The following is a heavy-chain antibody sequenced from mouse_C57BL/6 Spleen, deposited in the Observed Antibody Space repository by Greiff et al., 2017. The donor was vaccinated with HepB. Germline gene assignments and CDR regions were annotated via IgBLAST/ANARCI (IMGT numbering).Heavy chain of an antibody. J-gene: IGHJ4*01. V-gene: IGHV1-82*01. Sequence: QVQLQQPGPELVKPGASVKISCKASGYAFSSSWMNWVKQRPGKGLEWIGRIYPGDGDTNYNGKCKGKATLTADKSSSTAYMQLSSLTSEDSAVYFCARSGGSTFYAMDYWGQGTSVTVSS. CDR3: ARSGGSTFYAMDY. D-gene: IGHD1-1*01. CDR1: GYAFSSSW. CDR2: IYPGDGDT.